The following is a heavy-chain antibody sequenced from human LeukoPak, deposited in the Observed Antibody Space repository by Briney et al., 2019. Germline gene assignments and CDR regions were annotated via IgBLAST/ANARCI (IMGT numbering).Heavy chain of an antibody. CDR2: INHSGST. CDR1: GGSFSGYY. V-gene: IGHV4-34*01. D-gene: IGHD6-6*01. Sequence: SETLSLTCAVYGGSFSGYYWSWIRQPPGKGLEWIGEINHSGSTNYNPSLKSRVTISVDTSKNQFSLTLSSVTAADTAVYYCARVEDSADAFDIWGQGTIVTVSS. CDR3: ARVEDSADAFDI. J-gene: IGHJ3*02.